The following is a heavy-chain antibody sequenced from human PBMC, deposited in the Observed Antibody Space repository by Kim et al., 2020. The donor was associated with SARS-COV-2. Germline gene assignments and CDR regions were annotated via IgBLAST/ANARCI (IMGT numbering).Heavy chain of an antibody. CDR3: ARDPLYSSGWDRRDYYYYYMDV. CDR2: IWYDGSNK. CDR1: GFTFSSYG. V-gene: IGHV3-33*01. Sequence: GGSLRLSCAASGFTFSSYGMHWVRQAPGKGLEWVAVIWYDGSNKYYADSVKGRFTISRDNSKNTLYLQMNSLRAEDTAVYYCARDPLYSSGWDRRDYYYYYMDVWGKGTTVTVSS. J-gene: IGHJ6*03. D-gene: IGHD6-19*01.